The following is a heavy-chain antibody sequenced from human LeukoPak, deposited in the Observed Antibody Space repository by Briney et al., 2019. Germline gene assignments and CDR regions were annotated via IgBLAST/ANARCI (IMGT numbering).Heavy chain of an antibody. D-gene: IGHD2-15*01. Sequence: SGGSLRLSCAASGFTFSSYATHWVRQAPGKGLEWVAVISYDGSNKYYADPVKGRFTISRDNSKNTLYLQMNSLRAEDTAVYYCAREGCSGGSCYFSYWGQGTLVTVSS. CDR2: ISYDGSNK. CDR1: GFTFSSYA. CDR3: AREGCSGGSCYFSY. J-gene: IGHJ4*02. V-gene: IGHV3-30*04.